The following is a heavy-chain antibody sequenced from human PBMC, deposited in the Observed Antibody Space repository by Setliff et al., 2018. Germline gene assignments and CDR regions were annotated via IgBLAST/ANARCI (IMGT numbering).Heavy chain of an antibody. CDR1: GFRFSRHW. D-gene: IGHD4-4*01. V-gene: IGHV3-7*03. CDR2: IKEDGSEE. J-gene: IGHJ5*02. CDR3: ARDNVILDDSRGIFYPWYDP. Sequence: GSLRLSCAASGFRFSRHWMTWVRQAPGKGLEWVANIKEDGSEEYYVDSARGRFSISRDNAKDSVFLEMNSLRADDTAVYYCARDNVILDDSRGIFYPWYDPWGQGTLVTVSS.